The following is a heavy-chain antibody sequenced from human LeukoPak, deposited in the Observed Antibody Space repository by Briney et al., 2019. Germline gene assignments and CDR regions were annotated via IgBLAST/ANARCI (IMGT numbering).Heavy chain of an antibody. CDR1: GFTFSSYA. Sequence: GGSLRLSCAASGFTFSSYAMSWVRQAPGKGLEWVSAISGSGGSTYYADSVKGRFTISRDNSKNTLYLQMNSLRAEDTAVYYCAKAPDIAVVPAALIPHYYYGMDVWGQGTTVTVSS. CDR2: ISGSGGST. D-gene: IGHD2-2*01. V-gene: IGHV3-23*01. CDR3: AKAPDIAVVPAALIPHYYYGMDV. J-gene: IGHJ6*02.